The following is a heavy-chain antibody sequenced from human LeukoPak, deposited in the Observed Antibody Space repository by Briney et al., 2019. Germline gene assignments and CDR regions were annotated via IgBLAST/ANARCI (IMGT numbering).Heavy chain of an antibody. V-gene: IGHV4-59*08. CDR3: ARHIGGGIEDMDV. Sequence: PSETLSLTCIVSGGSIGTYYWSWIRQSPGKGLEWIGYIYVTGSTRYNPYLQSRVTISVDTSRNQFFLKMSSVTAADAAVYYCARHIGGGIEDMDVWGTGTKVTVSS. J-gene: IGHJ6*03. D-gene: IGHD3-16*02. CDR2: IYVTGST. CDR1: GGSIGTYY.